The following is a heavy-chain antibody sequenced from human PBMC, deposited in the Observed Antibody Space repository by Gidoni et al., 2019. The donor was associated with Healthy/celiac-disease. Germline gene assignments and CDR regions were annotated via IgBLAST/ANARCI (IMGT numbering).Heavy chain of an antibody. Sequence: EVQLLESGGGLVQPGGSLSLSCAASGFTFSSYAMSWVRQAPGKGLEWVSAISGSGGSTYYADSVKGRFTISRDNSKSTLYLQMNSLRAEDTAVYYCAKRISGTTGWFDPWGQGTLVTVSS. J-gene: IGHJ5*02. D-gene: IGHD1-7*01. CDR1: GFTFSSYA. V-gene: IGHV3-23*01. CDR2: ISGSGGST. CDR3: AKRISGTTGWFDP.